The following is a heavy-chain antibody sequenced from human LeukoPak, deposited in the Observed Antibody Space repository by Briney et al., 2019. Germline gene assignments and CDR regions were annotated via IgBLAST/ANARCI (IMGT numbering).Heavy chain of an antibody. V-gene: IGHV4-4*09. CDR3: ARGGSYRGYMDV. D-gene: IGHD3-16*02. CDR1: GGSICSYY. J-gene: IGHJ6*03. CDR2: FFTSGST. Sequence: SETLSLTCTVAGGSICSYYWSWIRQPPGKGLEWIGDFFTSGSTNHNPSLKSRVTISADTSKNQFSLKLSSVTAADTAVYYCARGGSYRGYMDVWGKGTTVTVSS.